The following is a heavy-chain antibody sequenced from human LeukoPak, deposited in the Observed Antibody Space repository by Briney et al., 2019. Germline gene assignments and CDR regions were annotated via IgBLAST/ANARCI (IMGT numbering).Heavy chain of an antibody. CDR3: AGARALPFDY. V-gene: IGHV1-46*01. CDR1: GYSFTNYY. Sequence: GASVKVSCKASGYSFTNYYMHWVRQAPGQGLEWMGIINPSGGSTSYAQKFQGRVTMTRDTSTSTVYMELSSLRSEDTAVYYCAGARALPFDYWGQGTLVTVSS. J-gene: IGHJ4*02. CDR2: INPSGGST.